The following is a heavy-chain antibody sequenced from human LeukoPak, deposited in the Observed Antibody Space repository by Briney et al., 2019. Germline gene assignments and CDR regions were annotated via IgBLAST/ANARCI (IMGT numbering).Heavy chain of an antibody. J-gene: IGHJ4*02. CDR2: IVGSGVAT. D-gene: IGHD5-18*01. V-gene: IGHV3-23*01. Sequence: GGSLRLSCVASGFTFSNYGMNWVRQAPGKGLEWVSGIVGSGVATYYADSVKGRFTISRDNSKNTLYLHMNGLRVEDTAIYYCARDERWIQFNYWGQGTLVTVSS. CDR1: GFTFSNYG. CDR3: ARDERWIQFNY.